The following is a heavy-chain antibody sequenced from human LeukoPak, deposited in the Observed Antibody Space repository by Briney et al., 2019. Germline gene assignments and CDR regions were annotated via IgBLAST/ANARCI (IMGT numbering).Heavy chain of an antibody. D-gene: IGHD6-25*01. Sequence: GGSLRLSCVVSGFTFSNYGMRWVRQPPGKGLDWVAFIGYDGSIKHSADSVKGRFTISRDNSKSTLFLQMNSLRAEDTAIYYCARSYNSAIDYWGQGTLVTVSS. V-gene: IGHV3-30*02. J-gene: IGHJ4*02. CDR2: IGYDGSIK. CDR3: ARSYNSAIDY. CDR1: GFTFSNYG.